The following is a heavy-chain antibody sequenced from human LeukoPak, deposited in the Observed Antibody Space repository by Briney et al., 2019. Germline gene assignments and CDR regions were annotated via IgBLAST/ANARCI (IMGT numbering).Heavy chain of an antibody. V-gene: IGHV3-23*01. Sequence: PGGSLRLSCAASGLTFSSYAMSWVRQAPGKGLEWVSAISGSGGSTYYADSVKGRFTISRDNSKNTLYLQMNSPSAEGTTVYYCAKDLLGAKDGWGQGTLVTVSS. J-gene: IGHJ4*02. D-gene: IGHD1-26*01. CDR1: GLTFSSYA. CDR2: ISGSGGST. CDR3: AKDLLGAKDG.